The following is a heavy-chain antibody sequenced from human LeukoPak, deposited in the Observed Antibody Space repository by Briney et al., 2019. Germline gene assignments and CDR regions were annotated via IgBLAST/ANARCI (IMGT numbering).Heavy chain of an antibody. Sequence: ASVKVSCKASGYTFIGNYMHWVRQAPGQGLEWMGWINPKSGGTKYAQKFQGRVTMTRDTSISTAYMELSRLRSDDTAVYYCARGVAGVAATVGAGNWFDPWGQGTLVTVSS. CDR2: INPKSGGT. J-gene: IGHJ5*02. D-gene: IGHD2-15*01. CDR3: ARGVAGVAATVGAGNWFDP. CDR1: GYTFIGNY. V-gene: IGHV1-2*02.